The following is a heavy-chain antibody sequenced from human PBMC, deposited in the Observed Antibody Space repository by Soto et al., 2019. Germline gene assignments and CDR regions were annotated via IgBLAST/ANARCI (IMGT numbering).Heavy chain of an antibody. Sequence: EVQLLQSGGGLAQPGGSLTLSCAASGFSFSDYSMNWVRRAPGKGLEWVSAFGAGVEYRHYADSVKGRFTISRDNSKPTLFLQMNSLRAEDTARYYCAREARYDRGVYHYEGIDYWGQGTLVTVSS. CDR3: AREARYDRGVYHYEGIDY. V-gene: IGHV3-23*01. CDR2: FGAGVEYR. D-gene: IGHD3-22*01. CDR1: GFSFSDYS. J-gene: IGHJ4*02.